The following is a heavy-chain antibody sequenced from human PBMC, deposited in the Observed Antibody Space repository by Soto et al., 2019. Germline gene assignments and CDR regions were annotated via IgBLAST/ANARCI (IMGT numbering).Heavy chain of an antibody. CDR3: ARDKDDYYDSSGYYYFDY. CDR1: GFTFSNYW. V-gene: IGHV3-7*01. J-gene: IGHJ4*02. D-gene: IGHD3-22*01. Sequence: GGSLRLSCAASGFTFSNYWMSWVRQAPGKGLEWVANIKQDGSEKYYVDSVKGRFTISRDNTKNSLYLQMNSLRAEDTAVYYCARDKDDYYDSSGYYYFDYWGQGALVTVSS. CDR2: IKQDGSEK.